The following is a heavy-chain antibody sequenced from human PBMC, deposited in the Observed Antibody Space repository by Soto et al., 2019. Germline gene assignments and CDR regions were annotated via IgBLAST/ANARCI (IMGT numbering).Heavy chain of an antibody. D-gene: IGHD4-17*01. Sequence: QVQLMQSGAEVRKPGASVRLSCETSGYNFNQYYIHWVRQAPGQGLEWMGIINLRGGTTEYAHKFRGRVTVTGDTSTSTAYMELRSLRSEDTAIYFCARGPDDSDVPRWDYWGQGTLATVSS. CDR3: ARGPDDSDVPRWDY. CDR2: INLRGGTT. CDR1: GYNFNQYY. J-gene: IGHJ4*02. V-gene: IGHV1-46*02.